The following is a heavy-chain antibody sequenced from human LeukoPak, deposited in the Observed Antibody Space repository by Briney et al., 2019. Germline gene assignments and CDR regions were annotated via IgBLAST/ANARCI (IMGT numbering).Heavy chain of an antibody. J-gene: IGHJ3*02. D-gene: IGHD6-13*01. CDR2: ISDYNGDT. CDR1: GYIFTSYS. Sequence: ASVKVSCKASGYIFTSYSISWVRQAPGQGLEWMGWISDYNGDTNYVQKFQGRVTMTTDTSTSTAYMELKSLRSDDTAVYYCAREEGAPIAAANIWGLGTKVTVSS. CDR3: AREEGAPIAAANI. V-gene: IGHV1-18*01.